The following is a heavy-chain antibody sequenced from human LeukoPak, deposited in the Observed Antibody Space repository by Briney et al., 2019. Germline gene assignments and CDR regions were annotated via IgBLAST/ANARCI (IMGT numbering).Heavy chain of an antibody. CDR3: ARDPLGSMRNY. V-gene: IGHV3-48*03. J-gene: IGHJ4*02. D-gene: IGHD3-16*01. CDR1: GFTFSSYE. Sequence: GGSLRLSCAASGFTFSSYEMNWVRQAPGKGLEWVSYISSSGGTIYYADSVKGRFTISRENAKNSLYLQMNSLRAEDTAVYYCARDPLGSMRNYWGQGTLVTVSS. CDR2: ISSSGGTI.